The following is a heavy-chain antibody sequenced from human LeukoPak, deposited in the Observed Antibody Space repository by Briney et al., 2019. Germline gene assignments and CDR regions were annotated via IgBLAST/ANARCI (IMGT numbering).Heavy chain of an antibody. CDR1: GFTFSSYG. V-gene: IGHV3-33*01. D-gene: IGHD6-13*01. CDR2: IWYDGSNK. J-gene: IGHJ4*02. CDR3: ARGSHGAAAALDY. Sequence: PGRSLRLSCAASGFTFSSYGMHWVRQAPGKGLERVAVIWYDGSNKHYADSVKGRFTISRDNSKNTMYLQMDSLRADDTAVYYCARGSHGAAAALDYWGQGTLVSVSS.